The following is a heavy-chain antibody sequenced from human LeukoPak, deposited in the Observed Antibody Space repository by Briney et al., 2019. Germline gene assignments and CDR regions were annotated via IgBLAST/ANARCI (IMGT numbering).Heavy chain of an antibody. CDR1: GGTFSSYA. J-gene: IGHJ4*02. Sequence: ASVKVSCKASGGTFSSYAISWVRQAPGQGLEWMGGIIPIFGTANYAQKFQGRVTITTDESTSTAYMELSSLRSEDTAVYYCARAVAYDYVWGSYRYLYDYWGQGTLVTVSS. V-gene: IGHV1-69*05. D-gene: IGHD3-16*02. CDR2: IIPIFGTA. CDR3: ARAVAYDYVWGSYRYLYDY.